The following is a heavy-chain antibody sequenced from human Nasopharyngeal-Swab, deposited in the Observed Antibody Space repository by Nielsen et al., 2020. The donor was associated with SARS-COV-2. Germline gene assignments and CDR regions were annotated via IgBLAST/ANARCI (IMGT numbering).Heavy chain of an antibody. D-gene: IGHD1-26*01. CDR1: GDSITNYY. CDR2: FYYSGST. V-gene: IGHV4-59*01. CDR3: ARWSTISRFFDF. Sequence: GSLRLSCTVSGDSITNYYWSWIRQPPGKELEWIGNFYYSGSTNYSPSLKSRVTISADTSKNQFSLKLTTVTAADTAVYYCARWSTISRFFDFWGPGTQVTVSS. J-gene: IGHJ4*02.